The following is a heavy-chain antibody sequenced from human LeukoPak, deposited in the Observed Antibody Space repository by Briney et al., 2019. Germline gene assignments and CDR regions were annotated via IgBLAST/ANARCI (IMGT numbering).Heavy chain of an antibody. CDR2: INPNSGGT. CDR3: ARRRKYCSGGSCPGDWFDP. D-gene: IGHD2-15*01. J-gene: IGHJ5*02. CDR1: GYTFTGYY. Sequence: ASVKVSCKASGYTFTGYYMHWVRQAPGQGLEWMGWINPNSGGTNYAQKFQGRVTMPRDTSISTAYMELSRLRSDDTAVYYCARRRKYCSGGSCPGDWFDPWGQGTLVTVSS. V-gene: IGHV1-2*02.